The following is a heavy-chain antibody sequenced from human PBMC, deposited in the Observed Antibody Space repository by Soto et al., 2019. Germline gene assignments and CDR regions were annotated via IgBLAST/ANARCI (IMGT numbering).Heavy chain of an antibody. CDR1: GYTFTGYY. V-gene: IGHV1-2*02. J-gene: IGHJ4*01. D-gene: IGHD1-1*01. CDR2: INPNSGGT. CDR3: ARDLREQPYIFAF. Sequence: GASVKVSCKASGYTFTGYYMHWVRQAPGQGLEWMGWINPNSGGTNYAQKFQGRVTMTRDTSISTAYMELSRLRADDTAVYYCARDLREQPYIFAFRARRTSVPVSS.